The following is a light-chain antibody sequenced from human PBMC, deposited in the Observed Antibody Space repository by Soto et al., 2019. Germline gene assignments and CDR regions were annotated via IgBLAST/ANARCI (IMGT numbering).Light chain of an antibody. V-gene: IGLV2-8*01. CDR2: EVS. CDR3: SSYAGSNNLV. CDR1: SSDVGGYNY. J-gene: IGLJ2*01. Sequence: QSALTQPPSASGSPGQSVTISCTGTSSDVGGYNYVSWYQQHPGKAPKLMIYEVSKRASGVPDRCSGSTSGNTAALTVSGLQAEDEDDYYCSSYAGSNNLVFGGGTKLTVL.